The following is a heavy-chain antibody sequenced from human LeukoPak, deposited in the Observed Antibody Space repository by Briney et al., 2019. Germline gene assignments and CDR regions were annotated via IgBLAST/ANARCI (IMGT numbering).Heavy chain of an antibody. CDR3: ARPIIAAAGDWFDP. V-gene: IGHV3-30*04. J-gene: IGHJ5*02. D-gene: IGHD6-13*01. CDR2: ISYDGSNK. Sequence: GGSLRLSCAASGFTFSSYAMHWVRQAPGKGLEWVAVISYDGSNKYYADSVKGRFTISRDNSKNTLYLQMNSLRAEDTAVYYCARPIIAAAGDWFDPWGQGTLVTVSS. CDR1: GFTFSSYA.